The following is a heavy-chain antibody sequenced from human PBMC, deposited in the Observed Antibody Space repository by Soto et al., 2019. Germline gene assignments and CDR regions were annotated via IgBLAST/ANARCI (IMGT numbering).Heavy chain of an antibody. CDR3: AKDPGGSILR. D-gene: IGHD1-26*01. V-gene: IGHV3-23*01. CDR2: ISGSGGST. Sequence: EVQLLESGGGLVQPGGSLRLSCAASGFTFSSYAMSWVRQAPGKGLEWVSAISGSGGSTYYADSVKGRFTISRDNSKNTLYLQMNGLKAGETAGYYCAKDPGGSILRWGQGTLVTVSS. CDR1: GFTFSSYA. J-gene: IGHJ4*02.